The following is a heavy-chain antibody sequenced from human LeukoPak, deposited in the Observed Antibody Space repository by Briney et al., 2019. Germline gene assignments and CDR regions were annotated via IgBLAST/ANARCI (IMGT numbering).Heavy chain of an antibody. J-gene: IGHJ4*02. CDR1: GFTFSSYS. CDR2: ISYDGSNK. V-gene: IGHV3-30*03. CDR3: ARTPRGSGSYNDY. Sequence: GGSLRLSCAASGFTFSSYSMNWVRQAPGKGLEWVAVISYDGSNKYYADSVKGRFTISRDNSKNTLYLQMNSLRAEDTAVYYCARTPRGSGSYNDYWGQGTLVTVSS. D-gene: IGHD1-26*01.